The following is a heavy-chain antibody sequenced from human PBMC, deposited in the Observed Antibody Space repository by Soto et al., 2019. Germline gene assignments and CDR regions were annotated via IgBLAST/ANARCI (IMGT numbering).Heavy chain of an antibody. CDR3: ARPYYYGSGSYWSWFDP. J-gene: IGHJ5*02. CDR2: IYYSGST. D-gene: IGHD3-10*01. CDR1: GGSISSSSYY. Sequence: QLQLQESGPGLVKPSETLSLTCTVSGGSISSSSYYWGWIRNPPGRGLGGLGSIYYSGSTYYNPSLKSRVTISVDTSKNQFSLKLSSVTAADTAVYYCARPYYYGSGSYWSWFDPWGQGTLVTVSS. V-gene: IGHV4-39*01.